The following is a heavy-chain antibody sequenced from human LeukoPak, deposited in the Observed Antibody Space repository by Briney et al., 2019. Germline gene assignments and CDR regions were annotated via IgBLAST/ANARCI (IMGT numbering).Heavy chain of an antibody. CDR3: ARIGLYSSSWYFDI. Sequence: GGSLRLSCAASGFTFSDYSMNWVRQAPGKGLEWVANIKQDGSEKYYVDSVKGRFTISRDNAKNSLSLQMNSLRAEDTAVYYCARIGLYSSSWYFDIWGQGTMVTVSS. CDR2: IKQDGSEK. V-gene: IGHV3-7*01. CDR1: GFTFSDYS. J-gene: IGHJ3*02. D-gene: IGHD6-13*01.